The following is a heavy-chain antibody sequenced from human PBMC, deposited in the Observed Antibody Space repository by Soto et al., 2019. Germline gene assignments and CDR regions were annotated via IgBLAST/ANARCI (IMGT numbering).Heavy chain of an antibody. D-gene: IGHD3-3*01. CDR2: IYYSGST. CDR3: ASVHRRNHYDVWSGYYPYFDY. Sequence: TLSLTCTVSGGSISSGGYYWSWIRQHPGKGLEWIGYIYYSGSTYYNPSLKSRVTISVDTSKNQFSLKLSSVTAADTAVYYCASVHRRNHYDVWSGYYPYFDYWGQGTLVTVSS. J-gene: IGHJ4*02. V-gene: IGHV4-31*03. CDR1: GGSISSGGYY.